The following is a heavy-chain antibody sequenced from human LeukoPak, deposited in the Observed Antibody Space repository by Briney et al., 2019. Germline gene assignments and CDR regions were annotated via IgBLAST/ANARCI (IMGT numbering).Heavy chain of an antibody. CDR2: INPSGGST. Sequence: ASVKVSCKASGYTFTISYMHWVRQAPGQGLEWMGIINPSGGSTSYAQKFQGRVTMTRDTSTSTVYMELSSLRSEDTAVYYCARPYSGNSGGPAWFDPWGQGTLVTVSS. D-gene: IGHD1-26*01. CDR1: GYTFTISY. J-gene: IGHJ5*02. V-gene: IGHV1-46*01. CDR3: ARPYSGNSGGPAWFDP.